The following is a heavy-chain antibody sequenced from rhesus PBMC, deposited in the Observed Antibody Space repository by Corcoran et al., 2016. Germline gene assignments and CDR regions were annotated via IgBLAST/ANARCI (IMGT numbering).Heavy chain of an antibody. J-gene: IGHJ4*01. D-gene: IGHD5-24*01. Sequence: QVQLVQSGAEIKQPGASVKLACKASGYTFTSYYMHWVRQATGQGLEWIDLIPPYKGNKGNEQTFQGRVTITTDTSTSTGYMELSSLRSEDTAVYYCTRAQYSGYPDYWGQGVLVTVSS. CDR1: GYTFTSYY. CDR3: TRAQYSGYPDY. V-gene: IGHV1-1*01. CDR2: IPPYKGNK.